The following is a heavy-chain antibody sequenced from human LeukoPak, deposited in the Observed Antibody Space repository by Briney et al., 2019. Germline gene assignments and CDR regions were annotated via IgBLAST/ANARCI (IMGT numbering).Heavy chain of an antibody. V-gene: IGHV3-21*04. Sequence: PGGSLRLSCAASGFTFITYSMNWVRQAPGKGLEWVSSISPSSSHTYYADSVKGRFTISRDNAKNSLYLQMNSLRAEDTAVYYCATTGQLSFWGQGTLVTVSS. CDR1: GFTFITYS. CDR3: ATTGQLSF. CDR2: ISPSSSHT. J-gene: IGHJ4*02. D-gene: IGHD4-17*01.